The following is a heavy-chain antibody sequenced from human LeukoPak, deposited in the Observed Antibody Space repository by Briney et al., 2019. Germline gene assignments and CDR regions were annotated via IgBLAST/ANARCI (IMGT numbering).Heavy chain of an antibody. Sequence: GESLKISCKGSGYSFTSYWIAWVRQMPGKGLEWMGITYPGDSDTRYSPSFQGQVTISADKSISTAYLQWSSLKASDTAMYYCARRYYYDSSGYYSPFDAFDIWGQGTMVTVSS. J-gene: IGHJ3*02. V-gene: IGHV5-51*01. CDR3: ARRYYYDSSGYYSPFDAFDI. CDR1: GYSFTSYW. CDR2: TYPGDSDT. D-gene: IGHD3-22*01.